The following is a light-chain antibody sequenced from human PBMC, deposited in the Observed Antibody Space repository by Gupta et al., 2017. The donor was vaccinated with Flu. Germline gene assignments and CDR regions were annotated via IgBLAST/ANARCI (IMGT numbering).Light chain of an antibody. CDR1: SSNIGSNY. CDR3: AAWDDSLSGPNWV. J-gene: IGLJ3*02. Sequence: TTPCSGTSSNIGSNYVYWYQQLPGTAPKLLIYRNNQRPSGVPDRFSGSKSGTSASLAISGLRSEDEADYYCAAWDDSLSGPNWVFGGGTKLTVL. V-gene: IGLV1-47*01. CDR2: RNN.